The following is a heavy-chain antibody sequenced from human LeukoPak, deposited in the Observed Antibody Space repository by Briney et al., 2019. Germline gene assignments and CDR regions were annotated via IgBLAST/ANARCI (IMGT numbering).Heavy chain of an antibody. Sequence: GGSLKIFCKGSGFTFNPYWNRWVRQDPGKGLEWMGIIYPADSDTRYSPSSQGQVTISADKSITTAYLQWSSLKASDTAMYYCARLPRGPNSDFDYWGQGTLVTVSS. V-gene: IGHV5-51*01. CDR2: IYPADSDT. CDR3: ARLPRGPNSDFDY. J-gene: IGHJ4*02. CDR1: GFTFNPYW. D-gene: IGHD3-10*01.